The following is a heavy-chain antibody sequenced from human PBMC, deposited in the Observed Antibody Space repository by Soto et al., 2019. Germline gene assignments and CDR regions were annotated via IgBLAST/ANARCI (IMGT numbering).Heavy chain of an antibody. J-gene: IGHJ6*03. CDR3: AKSIGRRGYSYGSQYYYYMDV. V-gene: IGHV3-9*01. Sequence: EVQLVESGGGLVQPGRSLRLSCAASGFTFDDYAMHWVRQAPGKGLEWVSGISWNSGSIGYADSVKGRFTISRDNAKNSLYLQMNSLRAEDTALYYCAKSIGRRGYSYGSQYYYYMDVWGKGTTVTVSS. CDR2: ISWNSGSI. CDR1: GFTFDDYA. D-gene: IGHD5-18*01.